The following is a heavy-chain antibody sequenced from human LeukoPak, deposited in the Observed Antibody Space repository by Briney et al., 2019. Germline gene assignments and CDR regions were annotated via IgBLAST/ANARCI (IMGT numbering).Heavy chain of an antibody. CDR1: GGSIISISSY. V-gene: IGHV4-39*01. CDR2: MYYSGST. Sequence: SETLSLTCIVSGGSIISISSYWGWIPQPPGKGLEWIGSMYYSGSTYYNPSLKSRVTISVDTYKNQFSLNLSCVTDADAAVYYCARHIRDRAVAQYFDYWGQGALVTVSS. J-gene: IGHJ4*02. CDR3: ARHIRDRAVAQYFDY. D-gene: IGHD6-19*01.